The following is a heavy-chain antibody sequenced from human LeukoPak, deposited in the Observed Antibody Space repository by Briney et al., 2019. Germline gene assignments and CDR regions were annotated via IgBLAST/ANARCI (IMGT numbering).Heavy chain of an antibody. CDR2: MNPNSGNT. D-gene: IGHD3-3*01. V-gene: IGHV1-8*01. Sequence: ASVKVSCKASGYTFTSYDINWVRQATGQGLEWMGWMNPNSGNTGYAQKFQGRVTMTRNTSISTAYMELSSLRSEDTAVYYCARGGGFWSGYYFHYYYGMDVWGQGTTVTVSS. J-gene: IGHJ6*02. CDR1: GYTFTSYD. CDR3: ARGGGFWSGYYFHYYYGMDV.